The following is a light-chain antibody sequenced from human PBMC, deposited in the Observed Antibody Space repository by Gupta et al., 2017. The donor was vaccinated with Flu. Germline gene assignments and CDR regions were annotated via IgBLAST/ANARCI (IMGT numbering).Light chain of an antibody. CDR2: RDT. Sequence: AVGQTAKSTCGGYKIGTRNVHWYQQKPGQAHVLVIYRDTTRTSGIPERFSGSNSGNTATLTISRAQAGDEDDYYCQVWDTSDYVFGTGTRVTVL. CDR1: KIGTRN. V-gene: IGLV3-9*01. CDR3: QVWDTSDYV. J-gene: IGLJ1*01.